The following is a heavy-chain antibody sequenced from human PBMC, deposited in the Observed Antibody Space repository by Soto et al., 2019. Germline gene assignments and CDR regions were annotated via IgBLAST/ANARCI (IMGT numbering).Heavy chain of an antibody. J-gene: IGHJ6*02. CDR2: ISSSSSYI. V-gene: IGHV3-21*01. Sequence: EVQLVESGGGLVKPGGSLRLSCAASGFTFSSYSMNWVRQAPGKGLEWVSSISSSSSYISYADSVKGRFTISRDTAKKSMYLQMNSLRAEDTAVYYCARSDIVVVPAANLQAYDYYYGMDVWGHGTTVTVSS. CDR3: ARSDIVVVPAANLQAYDYYYGMDV. D-gene: IGHD2-2*01. CDR1: GFTFSSYS.